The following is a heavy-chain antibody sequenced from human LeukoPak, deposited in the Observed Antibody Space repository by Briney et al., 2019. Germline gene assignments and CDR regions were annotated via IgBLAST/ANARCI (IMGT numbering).Heavy chain of an antibody. V-gene: IGHV1-2*02. Sequence: ASVKVSCKASGYTSTGYYIHWVRQAPGQGLEWMGWINPNSGDTNYAQNFQGRVTMTRDTSISTSYMELNRLRSDDTALYYCARAATPPHCYYPEYWGQGTLVTVSS. CDR1: GYTSTGYY. CDR3: ARAATPPHCYYPEY. J-gene: IGHJ4*02. CDR2: INPNSGDT. D-gene: IGHD3-22*01.